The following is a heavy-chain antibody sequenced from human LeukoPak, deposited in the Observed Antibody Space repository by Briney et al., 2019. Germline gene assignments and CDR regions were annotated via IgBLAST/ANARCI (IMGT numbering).Heavy chain of an antibody. CDR2: IKQDGSEK. CDR1: GFTFSSYW. J-gene: IGHJ4*02. CDR3: AKDKHGDYEYSAIDY. D-gene: IGHD4-17*01. V-gene: IGHV3-7*03. Sequence: GGALRLSCAASGFTFSSYWMSWVRQAPGKGLEWVANIKQDGSEKNYVDSVKGRFTISRDNAKNSLYLQMNSLRAEDTALYYCAKDKHGDYEYSAIDYWGQGTLVTVSS.